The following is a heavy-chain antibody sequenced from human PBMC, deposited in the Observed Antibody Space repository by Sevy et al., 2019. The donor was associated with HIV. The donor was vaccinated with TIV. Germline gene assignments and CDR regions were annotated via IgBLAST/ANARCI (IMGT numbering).Heavy chain of an antibody. CDR1: GFTFSSYE. J-gene: IGHJ4*02. Sequence: GGSLRLSCVASGFTFSSYEMNWVRQAPGKGLEWVSYISNSGTSMYYSDSVKGRFTISRDNARNSLYLQMNSLRAEDTAVYYCARDLPPSATTVAHFDXWGQGTLVTVSS. CDR3: ARDLPPSATTVAHFDX. V-gene: IGHV3-48*03. D-gene: IGHD4-17*01. CDR2: ISNSGTSM.